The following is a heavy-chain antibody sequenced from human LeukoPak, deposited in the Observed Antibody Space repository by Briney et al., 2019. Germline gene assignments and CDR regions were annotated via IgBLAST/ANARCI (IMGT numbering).Heavy chain of an antibody. CDR2: IKQDGSEK. CDR3: ASGRYFDWLIGY. V-gene: IGHV3-7*01. CDR1: GFIFSSYW. Sequence: GGSLRLSCAASGFIFSSYWMSWVRQAPGKGLEWVANIKQDGSEKYYVDSVKGRFTISRDNAKNSLYLQMNSLRAEDTAVYYCASGRYFDWLIGYWGQGTLVTVSS. J-gene: IGHJ4*02. D-gene: IGHD3-9*01.